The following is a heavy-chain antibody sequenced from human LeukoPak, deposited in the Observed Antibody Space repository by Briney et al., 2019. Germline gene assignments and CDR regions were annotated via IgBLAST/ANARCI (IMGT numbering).Heavy chain of an antibody. Sequence: SETLSLTCSVSGGSVSNYYWSWIRQPPGKGLEWIGYVYYTGSTNYNPSLKSRVTMFEDKSKNQFSLRLYSVTVADTAVYYCAGHSAYSSSSYFDYWGQGSLVTVSS. CDR2: VYYTGST. V-gene: IGHV4-59*08. D-gene: IGHD6-6*01. CDR1: GGSVSNYY. CDR3: AGHSAYSSSSYFDY. J-gene: IGHJ4*02.